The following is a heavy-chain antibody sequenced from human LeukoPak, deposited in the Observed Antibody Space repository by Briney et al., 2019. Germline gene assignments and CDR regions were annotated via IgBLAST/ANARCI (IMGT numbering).Heavy chain of an antibody. D-gene: IGHD2-2*01. Sequence: ASVNVSCKASGYTFTSYYMHWVRQAPGQGLEWMGIINPSGGSTSYAQKFQGRVTMTRDTSTSTAYMELSSLRSEDTAVYYCARGADCSSTSCEGYYYYYMDVWGKGTTVTVSS. CDR2: INPSGGST. CDR1: GYTFTSYY. CDR3: ARGADCSSTSCEGYYYYYMDV. J-gene: IGHJ6*03. V-gene: IGHV1-46*01.